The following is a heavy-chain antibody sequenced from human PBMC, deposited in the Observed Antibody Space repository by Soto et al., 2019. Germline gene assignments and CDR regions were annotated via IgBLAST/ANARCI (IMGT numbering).Heavy chain of an antibody. J-gene: IGHJ3*02. Sequence: QVQLQESGPGLVKPSGTLSLTCAVSGGSISSSNWWSWVRQPPGKGLEWLGEIYHSGSTNYNPSLKGGVTISVDNSKNHFPLKMSSLTDADAAVYYCARGATAARLGAFDIGGQGTMVTVSS. D-gene: IGHD6-13*01. CDR3: ARGATAARLGAFDI. V-gene: IGHV4-4*02. CDR2: IYHSGST. CDR1: GGSISSSNW.